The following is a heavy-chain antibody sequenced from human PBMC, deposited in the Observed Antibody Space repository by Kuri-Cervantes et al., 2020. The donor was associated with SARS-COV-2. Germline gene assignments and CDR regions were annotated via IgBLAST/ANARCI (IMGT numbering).Heavy chain of an antibody. CDR2: ISAYNGNT. D-gene: IGHD3-9*01. CDR1: GYTFTSYG. CDR3: ARETLPPLTDILTGYYYYYYGMDV. J-gene: IGHJ6*02. V-gene: IGHV1-18*01. Sequence: ASVKVSCKVSGYTFTSYGISWVRQAPGQGLEWMGWISAYNGNTNYAQKLQGRVTMTTDTSTSTAYMELRSLRSDDTAVYYCARETLPPLTDILTGYYYYYYGMDVWGQGTTVTVSS.